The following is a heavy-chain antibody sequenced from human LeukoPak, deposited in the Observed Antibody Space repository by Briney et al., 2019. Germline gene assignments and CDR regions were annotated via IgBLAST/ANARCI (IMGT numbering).Heavy chain of an antibody. V-gene: IGHV3-48*03. CDR1: GFTFSSYE. CDR3: AELGITMIGGV. CDR2: ISSSGSTI. Sequence: GGSLRLSCAASGFTFSSYEMNWVRQAPGKGLEWVSSISSSGSTIYYADSVKGRFTISRDNAKNSLYLQMHSLRAEDTAVYYCAELGITMIGGVWGKGTTVTISS. J-gene: IGHJ6*04. D-gene: IGHD3-10*02.